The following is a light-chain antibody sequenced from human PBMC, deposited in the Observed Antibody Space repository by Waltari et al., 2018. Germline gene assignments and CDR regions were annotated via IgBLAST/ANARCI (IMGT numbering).Light chain of an antibody. J-gene: IGLJ2*01. Sequence: QSALTQPPSASGSPGQSVPISCTGTSSDVGGYNFVSWYQQHPGKAPKLMLYEVSKRPSGVPDRFSGSKSGNTASLTVSGLQPEDEADYYCSSYAGNHVVFGGGTKLTVL. CDR3: SSYAGNHVV. V-gene: IGLV2-8*01. CDR1: SSDVGGYNF. CDR2: EVS.